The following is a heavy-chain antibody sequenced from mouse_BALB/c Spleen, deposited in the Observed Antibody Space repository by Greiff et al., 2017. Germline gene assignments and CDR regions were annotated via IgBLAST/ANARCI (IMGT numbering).Heavy chain of an antibody. D-gene: IGHD2-14*01. CDR2: ISYDGSN. V-gene: IGHV3-6*02. CDR1: GYSITSGYY. CDR3: ARGGRYDDYAMDY. J-gene: IGHJ4*01. Sequence: EVKLVESGPGLVKPSQSLSLTCSVTGYSITSGYYWNWIRQFPGNKLEWMGYISYDGSNNYNPSLKNRISITRDTSKNQFFLKLNSVTTEDTATYYCARGGRYDDYAMDYWGQGTSVTVSS.